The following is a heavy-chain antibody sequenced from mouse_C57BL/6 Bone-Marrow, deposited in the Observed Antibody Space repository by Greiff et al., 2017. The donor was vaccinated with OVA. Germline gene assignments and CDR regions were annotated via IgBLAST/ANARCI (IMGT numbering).Heavy chain of an antibody. V-gene: IGHV1-53*01. Sequence: QVQLKQPGPELVQPWASVKLSCKASGYTFTSYWMHLVKLSPRPGLEWIGHINPSNGDDNYNEKFKSKDTLTVDKTSSTAYMQLSSLTSGDSAVYYCARYADWGKGTLVTVSA. CDR1: GYTFTSYW. CDR3: ARYAD. CDR2: INPSNGDD. J-gene: IGHJ3*01.